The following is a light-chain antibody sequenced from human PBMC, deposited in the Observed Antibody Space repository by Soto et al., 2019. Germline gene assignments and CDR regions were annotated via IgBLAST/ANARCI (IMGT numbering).Light chain of an antibody. Sequence: EIMLTQSPATVSLSPGERATLSCRASQVVSNYLAWYQQKLGQAPRLLIYDASNRATGIPARFSGSGSGTDFTLTFSSLEPEDFALYYCQQRSYWPYTFGQGTKVDIK. CDR3: QQRSYWPYT. CDR2: DAS. CDR1: QVVSNY. J-gene: IGKJ2*01. V-gene: IGKV3-11*01.